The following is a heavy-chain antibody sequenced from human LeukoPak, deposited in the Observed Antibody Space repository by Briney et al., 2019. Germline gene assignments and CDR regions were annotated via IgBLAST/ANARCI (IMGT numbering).Heavy chain of an antibody. V-gene: IGHV1-18*01. Sequence: ASVKVSCKASGYSFTSYVMNWVRQAPGQGLEWMGWISAYNGNTNYAQKLQGRVTMTTDTSTSTAYMELRSLRSDDTAVYYCARDRGPVFTMVRGVIYNWFDPWGQGTLVTVSS. J-gene: IGHJ5*02. CDR1: GYSFTSYV. CDR2: ISAYNGNT. D-gene: IGHD3-10*01. CDR3: ARDRGPVFTMVRGVIYNWFDP.